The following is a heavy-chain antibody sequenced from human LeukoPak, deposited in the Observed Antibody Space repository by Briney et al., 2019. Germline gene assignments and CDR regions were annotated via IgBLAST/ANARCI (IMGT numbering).Heavy chain of an antibody. CDR2: ISGSGGST. CDR1: GFTFSSYA. J-gene: IGHJ4*02. V-gene: IGHV3-23*01. CDR3: ARSEGFPYYYDSSGYYY. D-gene: IGHD3-22*01. Sequence: GGSLRLSCAASGFTFSSYAMSWVRQAPGKGLEWVSAISGSGGSTYADSVKGRFTISRDNSKSTLYLQMNSLRAEDTAVYYCARSEGFPYYYDSSGYYYWGQGTLVTVSS.